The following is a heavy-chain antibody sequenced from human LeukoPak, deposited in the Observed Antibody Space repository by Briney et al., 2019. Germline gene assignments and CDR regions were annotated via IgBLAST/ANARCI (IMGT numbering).Heavy chain of an antibody. CDR3: AKDMRDYVWGTQDY. V-gene: IGHV3-43*02. D-gene: IGHD3-16*01. Sequence: PGGSLRLSCAASGFTFDDYAMHWVRQAPGKGLEWVSLISGDGGSTYYADSVKGRFTISRDNSKNSLYLQMNSLRTEDTPLYYCAKDMRDYVWGTQDYWGQGTLVTVSS. J-gene: IGHJ4*02. CDR2: ISGDGGST. CDR1: GFTFDDYA.